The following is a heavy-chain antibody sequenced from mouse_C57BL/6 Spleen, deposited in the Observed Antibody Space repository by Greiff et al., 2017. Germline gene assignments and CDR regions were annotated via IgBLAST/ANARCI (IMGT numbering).Heavy chain of an antibody. V-gene: IGHV5-17*01. CDR3: ARVGCYYLFDY. D-gene: IGHD2-3*01. CDR2: ISSGSSTI. J-gene: IGHJ2*01. Sequence: EVQRVESGGGLVKPGGSLKLSCAASGFTLSDYGMHWVRQAPEKGLEWVAYISSGSSTIYYADTVKGRFTISRDNAKNTLFLQLTSLRSEDTAMYYCARVGCYYLFDYWGQGTTLTVSS. CDR1: GFTLSDYG.